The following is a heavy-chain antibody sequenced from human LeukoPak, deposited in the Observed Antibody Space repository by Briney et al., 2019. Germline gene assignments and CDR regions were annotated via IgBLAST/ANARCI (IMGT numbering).Heavy chain of an antibody. D-gene: IGHD3-22*01. Sequence: ASVKVSFKASGGTFSSYAISWVRQAPGQGLEWMGGIIPIFGTANYAQKFQGRVTITADKSTSTAYMELSSLRSEDTAVYYCARDLGLDSSGLGLRGHHDFWGQGTLVTVSS. CDR3: ARDLGLDSSGLGLRGHHDF. J-gene: IGHJ4*02. CDR2: IIPIFGTA. V-gene: IGHV1-69*06. CDR1: GGTFSSYA.